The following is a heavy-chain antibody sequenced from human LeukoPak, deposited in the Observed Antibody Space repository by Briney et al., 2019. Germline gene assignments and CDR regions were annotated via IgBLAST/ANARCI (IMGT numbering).Heavy chain of an antibody. CDR3: ARAPSSSWYSPIGVFDY. V-gene: IGHV1-18*01. J-gene: IGHJ4*02. CDR1: GYTFTSYG. D-gene: IGHD6-13*01. Sequence: ASVKVSCKASGYTFTSYGISWVRQAPGQGLERMGWISAYNGNTNYAQKLQGRVTMTTDTSTSTAYMELRSLRSDDTAVYYCARAPSSSWYSPIGVFDYWGQGTLVTVSS. CDR2: ISAYNGNT.